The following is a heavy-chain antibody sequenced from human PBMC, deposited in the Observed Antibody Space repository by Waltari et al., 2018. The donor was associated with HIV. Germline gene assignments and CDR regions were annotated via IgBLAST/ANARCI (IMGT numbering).Heavy chain of an antibody. CDR3: ARDLSANVTMTMVGGVIIPPLDY. V-gene: IGHV1-18*01. CDR2: ISDYNGNT. D-gene: IGHD3-10*01. Sequence: QVQLVQSGAEVKKPGASVKVSCKASGYTFSSYGISWVRQAPGQGLEWMGWISDYNGNTNYAQTVQGRVTMTTDTSTSTAYMELRSLRSDDTAVYYCARDLSANVTMTMVGGVIIPPLDYWGQGTLVTVSS. J-gene: IGHJ4*02. CDR1: GYTFSSYG.